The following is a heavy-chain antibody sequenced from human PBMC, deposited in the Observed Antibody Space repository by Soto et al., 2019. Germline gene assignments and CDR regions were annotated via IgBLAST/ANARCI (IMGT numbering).Heavy chain of an antibody. CDR3: ARCPGFGRFGYYYMDV. CDR2: IYSGGST. D-gene: IGHD3-10*01. CDR1: GFTVSSNY. V-gene: IGHV3-66*01. Sequence: GGSLRLSCAASGFTVSSNYMSWVRQAPGKGLEWVSVIYSGGSTYYADSVKGRFTISRDNSKNTLYLQMNSLRAEDTAVYYCARCPGFGRFGYYYMDVWGKGTTVTVSS. J-gene: IGHJ6*03.